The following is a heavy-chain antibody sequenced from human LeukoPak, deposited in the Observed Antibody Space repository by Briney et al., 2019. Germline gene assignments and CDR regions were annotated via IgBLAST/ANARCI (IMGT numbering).Heavy chain of an antibody. D-gene: IGHD5-18*01. J-gene: IGHJ4*02. CDR3: ARARVDTAMADFDY. V-gene: IGHV5-10-1*01. Sequence: GESLRISCKASGYRFPSYWITWVRQMPGKGLEWMGGIDPIDSYTTYSPSFQGHVTISADKSIATVYLQWSSLKASDPAMYYCARARVDTAMADFDYWGQGTLVTVSS. CDR2: IDPIDSYT. CDR1: GYRFPSYW.